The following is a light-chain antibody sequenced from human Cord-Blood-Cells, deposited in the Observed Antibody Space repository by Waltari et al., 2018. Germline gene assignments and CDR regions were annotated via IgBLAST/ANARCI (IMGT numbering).Light chain of an antibody. Sequence: MVSTQSAGKLSLSLGVRATPSGRASRSVSSSYLGWYQRKPGQAPIHLIYGASSRATGIPDRFSGSGSGTGFTLTISRLDTEDFAVYYRQQYGSSPTFGGGTKVEIK. CDR1: RSVSSSY. CDR2: GAS. CDR3: QQYGSSPT. J-gene: IGKJ4*01. V-gene: IGKV3-20*01.